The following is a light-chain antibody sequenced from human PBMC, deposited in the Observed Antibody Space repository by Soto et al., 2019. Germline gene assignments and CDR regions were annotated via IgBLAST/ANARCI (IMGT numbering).Light chain of an antibody. CDR2: WAS. Sequence: DIVMTQSPDSLAVSLGERATINCKSSQSVLFSSNNKNYLAWYQQKPGQPPKLLIYWASTRESGVPDRFSGSGSGTDFTLTISSLQAEDVAVYYCQQYYSTPPTFGPGTKVHIK. CDR3: QQYYSTPPT. V-gene: IGKV4-1*01. CDR1: QSVLFSSNNKNY. J-gene: IGKJ3*01.